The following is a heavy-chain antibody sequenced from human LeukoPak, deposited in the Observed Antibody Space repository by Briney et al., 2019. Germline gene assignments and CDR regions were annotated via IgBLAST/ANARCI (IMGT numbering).Heavy chain of an antibody. CDR2: IDGSSRYI. J-gene: IGHJ4*02. D-gene: IGHD2-2*01. CDR1: GFSFSGYN. CDR3: ARIRGHCSSTTCPNFDY. V-gene: IGHV3-21*01. Sequence: GGSLRLSCAASGFSFSGYNMNWVRQAPGKGLEWVSFIDGSSRYIYYADSVKGRFTISRDNTRNPLYLQMNSLRAEDTAVYYCARIRGHCSSTTCPNFDYWGQGTLVTVSS.